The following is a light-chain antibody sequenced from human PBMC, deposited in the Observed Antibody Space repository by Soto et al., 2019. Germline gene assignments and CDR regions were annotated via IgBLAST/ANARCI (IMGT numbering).Light chain of an antibody. CDR1: QRVSSY. CDR3: QQRSNWPIT. CDR2: DAS. Sequence: EIVLTQSPATLSLSPGERATLSCRASQRVSSYLAWYQQKPGQAPRLLIYDASNRATGIPARFSGNGSGTDFTLTISSLEPEDFAVYYCQQRSNWPITFGQGTRLEIK. J-gene: IGKJ5*01. V-gene: IGKV3-11*01.